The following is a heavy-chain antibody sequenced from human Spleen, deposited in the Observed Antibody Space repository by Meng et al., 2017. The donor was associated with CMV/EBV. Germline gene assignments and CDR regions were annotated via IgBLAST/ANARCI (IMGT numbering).Heavy chain of an antibody. CDR2: IFHRGST. CDR3: ARRLVDDGTFDY. Sequence: VSGAASSGSRYYRGWIRQSPGRVLEWLGDIFHRGSTYYNSSLKRRVTLSVDTSKNQFSLQLSSVTAADTAVYYCARRLVDDGTFDYWGRGTLVTVSS. V-gene: IGHV4-39*01. J-gene: IGHJ4*02. CDR1: GAASSGSRYY. D-gene: IGHD3-22*01.